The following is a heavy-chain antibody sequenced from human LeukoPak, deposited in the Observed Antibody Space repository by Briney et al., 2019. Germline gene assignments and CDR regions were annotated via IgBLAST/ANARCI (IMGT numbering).Heavy chain of an antibody. CDR1: GGTFSSYA. D-gene: IGHD4-23*01. V-gene: IGHV1-69*06. CDR2: IIPIFGTT. J-gene: IGHJ5*02. Sequence: ASVKVSCKASGGTFSSYAISWVRQAPGQGLEWMGRIIPIFGTTNYAQKFQGRVTITADKSTSTAYMELGSLRSEDTAVYYCARTDYGGNSGNWFDPWGQGTLVNVSS. CDR3: ARTDYGGNSGNWFDP.